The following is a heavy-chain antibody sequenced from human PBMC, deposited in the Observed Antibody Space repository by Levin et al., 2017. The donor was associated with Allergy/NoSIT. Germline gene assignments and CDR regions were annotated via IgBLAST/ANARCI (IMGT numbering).Heavy chain of an antibody. CDR2: ISSSGDYI. J-gene: IGHJ4*02. CDR1: GFTFSDYY. V-gene: IGHV3-11*01. CDR3: ARALTGLAPHFDY. Sequence: PGGSLRLSCAASGFTFSDYYMSWIRQAPGKGLEWLSYISSSGDYIYYADSVKGRLTISRDNAKNSLYLQMNSLRAEDTAVYYCARALTGLAPHFDYWGQGTLVTVSS. D-gene: IGHD1-14*01.